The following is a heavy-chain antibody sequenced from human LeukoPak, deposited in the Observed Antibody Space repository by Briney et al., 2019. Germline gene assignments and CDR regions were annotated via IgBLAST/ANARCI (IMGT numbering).Heavy chain of an antibody. J-gene: IGHJ4*02. D-gene: IGHD5-12*01. CDR1: GGSFSGYY. CDR3: ARRYSGYDHFDY. Sequence: PSETLSLTCAVYGGSFSGYYWSWIRQPPGKGLEWIGEINHSGSTNYNPSLKSRVTISVDTSKNQFSLKLSSVTAADTAVYYCARRYSGYDHFDYWGQGTLVTVSS. V-gene: IGHV4-34*01. CDR2: INHSGST.